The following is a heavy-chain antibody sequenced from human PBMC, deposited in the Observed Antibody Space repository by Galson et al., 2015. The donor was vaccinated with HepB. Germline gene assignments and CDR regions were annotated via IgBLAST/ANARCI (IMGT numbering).Heavy chain of an antibody. V-gene: IGHV3-7*01. CDR2: INQDGSKI. Sequence: SLRLSCAGSGFTFSTYWMNWVRQAPGKGLEWVANINQDGSKIYYVDSVKGRFTISRDNAKNSVYLQMNSLRPEDTAVYYCARAPFGSSSHWGQGTLVTVYS. D-gene: IGHD6-13*01. J-gene: IGHJ4*02. CDR1: GFTFSTYW. CDR3: ARAPFGSSSH.